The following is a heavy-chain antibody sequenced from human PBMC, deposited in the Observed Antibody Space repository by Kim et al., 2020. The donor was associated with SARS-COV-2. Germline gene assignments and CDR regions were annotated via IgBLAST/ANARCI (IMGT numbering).Heavy chain of an antibody. V-gene: IGHV5-51*01. Sequence: DSDPRYSPSFQGQVTISADKSISTAYLQWSSLKASDTAMYYCARTFAFDIWGQGTMVTVSS. J-gene: IGHJ3*02. CDR2: DSDP. CDR3: ARTFAFDI.